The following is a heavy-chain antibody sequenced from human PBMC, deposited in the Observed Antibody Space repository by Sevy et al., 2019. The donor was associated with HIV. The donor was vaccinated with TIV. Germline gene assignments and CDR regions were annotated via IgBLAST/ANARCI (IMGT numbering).Heavy chain of an antibody. CDR3: TKDLGATITTYYFDY. Sequence: GGSLRLSCAASGFTFSSYAMSWVRQAPGKGLEWVSAISGSGGSTYYADSVKGRFTISRDNSKNTLYLQMNSLRAEDTAVYYCTKDLGATITTYYFDYWGQGTLVTVSS. V-gene: IGHV3-23*01. CDR2: ISGSGGST. D-gene: IGHD5-12*01. J-gene: IGHJ4*02. CDR1: GFTFSSYA.